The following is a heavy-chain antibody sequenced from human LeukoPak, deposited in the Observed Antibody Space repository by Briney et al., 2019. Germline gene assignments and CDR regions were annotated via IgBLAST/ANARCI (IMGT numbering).Heavy chain of an antibody. CDR3: TRVITWFGELSHFDY. J-gene: IGHJ4*02. CDR2: IRSEAYGGTT. CDR1: GFTFGDYG. V-gene: IGHV3-49*04. Sequence: GGSLRLSCTASGFTFGDYGVNWVRQAPGKGLEWVGFIRSEAYGGTTEYAASVKGRFTISRDDSKSIAYLQMNSLKTEDTAVYYCTRVITWFGELSHFDYWGQGTLVTVSS. D-gene: IGHD3-10*01.